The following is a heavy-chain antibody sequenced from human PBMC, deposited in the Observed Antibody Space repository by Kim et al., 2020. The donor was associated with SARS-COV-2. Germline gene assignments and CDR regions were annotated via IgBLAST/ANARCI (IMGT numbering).Heavy chain of an antibody. Sequence: GGSLRLSCAASEFTFGYYWMPWVRQAPGKGLERVAAIKHDGSEKYYEDSVKGRFTISRDDAKNSLNLELSRLRVEDTALYYCTRECCGSSPSYFDNWGQGTLVSVSS. CDR3: TRECCGSSPSYFDN. CDR1: EFTFGYYW. J-gene: IGHJ4*02. V-gene: IGHV3-7*01. D-gene: IGHD3-16*01. CDR2: IKHDGSEK.